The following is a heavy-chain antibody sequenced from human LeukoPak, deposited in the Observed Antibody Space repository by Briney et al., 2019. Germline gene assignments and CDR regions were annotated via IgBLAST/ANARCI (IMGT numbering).Heavy chain of an antibody. CDR2: IINTGSST. Sequence: EGSLRLSCAASGFTFSSYWMHWVRQAPGEGLVWVSHIINTGSSTNYADSVKGRFTISRDNAKNTLYLQMDSLRAEDTAVYYCARDVRYGMDVWGRGTTVTVSS. J-gene: IGHJ6*02. V-gene: IGHV3-74*01. CDR3: ARDVRYGMDV. CDR1: GFTFSSYW.